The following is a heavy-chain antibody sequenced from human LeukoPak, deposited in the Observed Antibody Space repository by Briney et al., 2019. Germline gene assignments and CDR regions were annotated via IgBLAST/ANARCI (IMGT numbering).Heavy chain of an antibody. Sequence: GGSLRLSCAASGFTFSSYSMNWVRQAPGKGLEWVSYMSSSSSTIYYADSVKGRFTISRDNAKNSLYLQMNSLRDEDTAVYYCARDPYDYGDTYFDYWGQGTLVTVSS. CDR1: GFTFSSYS. V-gene: IGHV3-48*02. J-gene: IGHJ4*02. CDR2: MSSSSSTI. CDR3: ARDPYDYGDTYFDY. D-gene: IGHD4-17*01.